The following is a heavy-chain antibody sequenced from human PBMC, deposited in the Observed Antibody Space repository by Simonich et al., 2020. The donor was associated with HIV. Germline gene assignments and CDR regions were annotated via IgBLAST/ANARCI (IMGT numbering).Heavy chain of an antibody. CDR2: ADPEDGES. CDR1: GYTFTDYY. Sequence: EVQLVQSGAEVKKPGATVKISCKVSGYTFTDYYMHWVQQDPGKGLEWRGLADPEDGESIYAEKFQGRVTMTRDTSISTAYMELSRLRSDDTAVYYCARDRVESHITMVRGATHFDPWGQGTLVTVSS. D-gene: IGHD3-10*01. V-gene: IGHV1-69-2*01. J-gene: IGHJ5*02. CDR3: ARDRVESHITMVRGATHFDP.